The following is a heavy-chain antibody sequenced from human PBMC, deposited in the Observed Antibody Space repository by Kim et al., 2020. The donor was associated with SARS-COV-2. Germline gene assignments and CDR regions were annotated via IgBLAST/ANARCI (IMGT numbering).Heavy chain of an antibody. J-gene: IGHJ5*01. CDR2: ICSSGTYI. CDR3: ARVYSGRSSWYWFDS. Sequence: GGSLRLSCAASGFTFSDFYMTWIRQAPGKGLEWLSYICSSGTYIKYADSVKGRFSNSRDNAKNSLYLQMNRLGAEDTAVYYCARVYSGRSSWYWFDSWGQGTLVTVSS. V-gene: IGHV3-11*05. CDR1: GFTFSDFY. D-gene: IGHD6-13*01.